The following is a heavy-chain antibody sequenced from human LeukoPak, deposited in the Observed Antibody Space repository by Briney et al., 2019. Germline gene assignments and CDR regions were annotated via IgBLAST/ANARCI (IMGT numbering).Heavy chain of an antibody. V-gene: IGHV3-33*01. J-gene: IGHJ5*02. CDR1: GFTFSSYG. CDR2: IWYDGSNK. D-gene: IGHD1-20*01. CDR3: ARDATPITGSEFDP. Sequence: PGGSLRLSCAASGFTFSSYGMHWVRQAPGKGLEWVAVIWYDGSNKYYADSVKGRFTISRDNSKNTLYLQMNSLRAEDTAVYYCARDATPITGSEFDPWGQGTLVTVSS.